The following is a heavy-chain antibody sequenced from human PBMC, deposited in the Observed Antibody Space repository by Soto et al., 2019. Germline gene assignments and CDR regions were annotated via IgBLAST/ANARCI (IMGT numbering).Heavy chain of an antibody. Sequence: GGSLRLSCAASGFTFSSYGMHWVRQAPGKGLEWVAVISYDGSNKYYADSVKGRFTISRDNSKNTLYLQMNSLRAEDTAVYYCAKGGYCSGGSSRSPESQPWGQGTLVTVSS. CDR3: AKGGYCSGGSSRSPESQP. V-gene: IGHV3-30*18. D-gene: IGHD2-15*01. J-gene: IGHJ1*01. CDR1: GFTFSSYG. CDR2: ISYDGSNK.